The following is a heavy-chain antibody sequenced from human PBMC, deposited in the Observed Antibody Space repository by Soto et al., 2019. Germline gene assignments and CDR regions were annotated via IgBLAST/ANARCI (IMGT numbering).Heavy chain of an antibody. CDR2: IIPILGIA. V-gene: IGHV1-69*02. Sequence: QVQLVQSGAEVKKPGSSVKVSCKASGGTFSSYTISWVRQAPGQGLEWMGRIIPILGIANYAQKFQGRVTITAAKSTSTAYMELSSLRSEDTAVYYCARYCSGGSCYSNGGDFDYWGQGTLVTVSS. J-gene: IGHJ4*02. CDR1: GGTFSSYT. D-gene: IGHD2-15*01. CDR3: ARYCSGGSCYSNGGDFDY.